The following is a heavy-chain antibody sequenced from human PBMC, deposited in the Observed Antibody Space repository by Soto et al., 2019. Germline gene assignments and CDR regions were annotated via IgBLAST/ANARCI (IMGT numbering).Heavy chain of an antibody. D-gene: IGHD3-22*01. CDR2: IYHSGST. J-gene: IGHJ4*02. CDR1: GYAISSGYY. CDR3: AREVSGYDSSGHDY. V-gene: IGHV4-38-2*02. Sequence: SETLSLTCAVSGYAISSGYYWGWIRQPPGKGLEWIGSIYHSGSTYYNPSLKSRVTISVDTSKNQFSLKLSSVTAADTAVYYCAREVSGYDSSGHDYWGQGTLVTVSS.